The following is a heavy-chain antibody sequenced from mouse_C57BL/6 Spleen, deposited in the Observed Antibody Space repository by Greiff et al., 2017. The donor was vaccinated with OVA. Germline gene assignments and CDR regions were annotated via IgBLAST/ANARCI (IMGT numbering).Heavy chain of an antibody. Sequence: QVQLQQPGTELVKPGASVKLSCKASGYTFTSYWMHWVKQRPGQGLEWIGNINPSKGGTNYNEKFKSKATLTVDKSSRTAYMQLSSLTSEVSAVYLRAREDYYCNDWSMDYWEEGTSATV. CDR2: INPSKGGT. J-gene: IGHJ4*01. CDR3: AREDYYCNDWSMDY. CDR1: GYTFTSYW. D-gene: IGHD2-1*01. V-gene: IGHV1-53*01.